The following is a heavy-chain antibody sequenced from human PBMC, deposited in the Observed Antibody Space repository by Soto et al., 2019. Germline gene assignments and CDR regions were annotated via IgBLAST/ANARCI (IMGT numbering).Heavy chain of an antibody. D-gene: IGHD3-3*01. CDR1: GYTFTSYG. Sequence: RASVKVSCKASGYTFTSYGISWVRQAPGQGLEWMGWISAYNGNTNYAQKLQGRVTMTTDTSTSTAYMELRSLRSDDTAVYYCARDLSPRQRNTYYDFWSGYYTNYYYYGMDVWGQGTTVTVSS. V-gene: IGHV1-18*04. CDR3: ARDLSPRQRNTYYDFWSGYYTNYYYYGMDV. CDR2: ISAYNGNT. J-gene: IGHJ6*02.